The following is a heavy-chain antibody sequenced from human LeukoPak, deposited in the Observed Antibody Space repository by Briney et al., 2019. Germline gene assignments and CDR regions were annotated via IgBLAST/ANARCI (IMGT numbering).Heavy chain of an antibody. CDR2: IWYDGNRK. CDR3: ARDVDTSGHYGWFDP. D-gene: IGHD3-22*01. CDR1: WFSLSRFC. J-gene: IGHJ5*02. Sequence: GMSLRLSFATFWFSLSRFCLHRGRQAPGKGVGWVGVIWYDGNRKYYADSVKGRFTISRDTSKNTLYLQMNSLRAEDTAVYSCARDVDTSGHYGWFDPWGQGTLVTVSS. V-gene: IGHV3-33*01.